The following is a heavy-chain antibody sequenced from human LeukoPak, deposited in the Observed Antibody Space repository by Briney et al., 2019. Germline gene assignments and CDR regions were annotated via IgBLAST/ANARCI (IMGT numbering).Heavy chain of an antibody. CDR1: GYTFTRYD. J-gene: IGHJ6*03. D-gene: IGHD6-19*01. CDR2: MNPNSGNT. V-gene: IGHV1-8*03. Sequence: ASVKVSCKASGYTFTRYDINWVRQATGQGLEWMGWMNPNSGNTGYAQKFQGRVTITRNTSISTAYMELSSLRSEDTAVYYCVSSGWYEGYYYMDVWGKGTTVTISS. CDR3: VSSGWYEGYYYMDV.